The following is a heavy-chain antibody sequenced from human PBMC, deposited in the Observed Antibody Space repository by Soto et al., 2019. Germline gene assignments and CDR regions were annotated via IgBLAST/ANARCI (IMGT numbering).Heavy chain of an antibody. J-gene: IGHJ4*02. Sequence: EVRLVESGGGLVQPGESLRLSCAASGFTFSSHWMHWVRQAPGRGLVWVSRIKTDGTTTSCADSVKGRFTISRDNAKNTLYLQMNSLRPEDTAVYYCARESAVTGTGLDYWGQGTLVTVSS. CDR3: ARESAVTGTGLDY. D-gene: IGHD6-19*01. CDR2: IKTDGTTT. V-gene: IGHV3-74*01. CDR1: GFTFSSHW.